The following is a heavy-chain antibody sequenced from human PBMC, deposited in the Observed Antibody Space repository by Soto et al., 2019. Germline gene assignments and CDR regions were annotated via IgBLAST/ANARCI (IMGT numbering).Heavy chain of an antibody. Sequence: VLLMQSGAEVKKTGASVKVSCKASGYTLNTYGISWVRQAPGQGLEWMGGNSAYNRNTNYAQKFQGRVTMTTDTSTSTACMELRSLRSDDTAVYYCARVDLGDFDFWGQGTLVTVSS. CDR2: NSAYNRNT. CDR1: GYTLNTYG. V-gene: IGHV1-18*01. J-gene: IGHJ4*02. D-gene: IGHD3-16*01. CDR3: ARVDLGDFDF.